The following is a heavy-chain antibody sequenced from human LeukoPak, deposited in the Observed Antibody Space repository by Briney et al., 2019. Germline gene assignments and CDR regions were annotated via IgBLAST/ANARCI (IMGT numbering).Heavy chain of an antibody. J-gene: IGHJ4*02. Sequence: GESLKISWKGSGYSFTSYWIGWVRQMPGKGLEWMGIIYPGDSDTRYSPSFQGQVTISADKSISTAYLQWSSLKASDTAMYYCARHPLGYDILTGYYTSYYSDYWAREPWSPSPQ. CDR1: GYSFTSYW. V-gene: IGHV5-51*01. CDR2: IYPGDSDT. CDR3: ARHPLGYDILTGYYTSYYSDY. D-gene: IGHD3-9*01.